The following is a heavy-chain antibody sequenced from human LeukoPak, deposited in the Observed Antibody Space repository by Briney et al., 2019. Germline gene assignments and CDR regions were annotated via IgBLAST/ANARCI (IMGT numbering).Heavy chain of an antibody. CDR1: GGSISSGGYS. Sequence: SQTLSLTCAVSGGSISSGGYSWSWIRQPPGKGLEWIGYIYHSGSTYYNSSLKSRVTISVDRSKNQFSLKLSSVTAADTAVYYCARAAEDYYFDYWGQGTLVTVSS. J-gene: IGHJ4*02. CDR3: ARAAEDYYFDY. D-gene: IGHD2-15*01. CDR2: IYHSGST. V-gene: IGHV4-30-2*01.